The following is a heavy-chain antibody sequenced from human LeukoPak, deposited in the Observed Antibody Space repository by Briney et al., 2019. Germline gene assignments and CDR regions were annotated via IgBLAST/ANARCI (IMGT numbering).Heavy chain of an antibody. CDR3: AREYCSGGSCYSYFDY. CDR2: IYHSGST. J-gene: IGHJ4*02. Sequence: SQTLSLTCAVSGGSISSGGYSWSWIRQPPGKGLEWIGYIYHSGSTYYNPSLKGRVTISVDRSKNQFSLKLSSVTAADTAVYYCAREYCSGGSCYSYFDYWGQGTLVTVSS. D-gene: IGHD2-15*01. CDR1: GGSISSGGYS. V-gene: IGHV4-30-2*01.